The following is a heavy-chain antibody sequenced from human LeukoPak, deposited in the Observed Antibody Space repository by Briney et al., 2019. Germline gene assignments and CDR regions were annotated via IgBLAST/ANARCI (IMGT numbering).Heavy chain of an antibody. CDR3: AGDVGASAPDAFDI. D-gene: IGHD1-26*01. Sequence: GGSLRLSCAASGFTFSTYNMNWVRQAPGKGLEWVSSISSSSNYIYYADSVKGRFTISRDNAKNSLYLQMNSLRAEDTDVYYCAGDVGASAPDAFDIWGQGTMVTVSS. V-gene: IGHV3-21*01. J-gene: IGHJ3*02. CDR1: GFTFSTYN. CDR2: ISSSSNYI.